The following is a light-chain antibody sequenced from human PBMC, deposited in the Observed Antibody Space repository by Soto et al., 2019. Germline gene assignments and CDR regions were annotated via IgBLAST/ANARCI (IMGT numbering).Light chain of an antibody. CDR3: QQSYSTLYT. Sequence: DIVMTQSPSSLSASVGDRVNITCRASQNIRTYLNWYQQKPGKAPTLLIYAATTLQSGVPSTFSGSASGTDFSLTISSLQPGDVATYYCQQSYSTLYTFGQGTKLEIK. J-gene: IGKJ2*01. CDR2: AAT. V-gene: IGKV1-39*01. CDR1: QNIRTY.